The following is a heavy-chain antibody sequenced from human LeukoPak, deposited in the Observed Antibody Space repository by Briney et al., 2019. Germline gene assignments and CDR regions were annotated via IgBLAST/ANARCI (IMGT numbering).Heavy chain of an antibody. J-gene: IGHJ4*02. CDR3: AAEDSGSYLSYFDY. D-gene: IGHD1-26*01. CDR2: IIPILGIA. V-gene: IGHV1-69*02. Sequence: SVKVSCKASGGTFSSYTISWVRQAPGQGLEWMGRIIPILGIANYAQKLQGRVTITADKSTSTAYMELSSLRSEDTAVYYCAAEDSGSYLSYFDYWGQGTLVTVSS. CDR1: GGTFSSYT.